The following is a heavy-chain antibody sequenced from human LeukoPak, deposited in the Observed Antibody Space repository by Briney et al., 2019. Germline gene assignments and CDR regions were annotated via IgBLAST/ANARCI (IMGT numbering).Heavy chain of an antibody. CDR1: GFTFSSHG. CDR2: IYSGGST. D-gene: IGHD3-10*01. V-gene: IGHV3-66*01. CDR3: ARESGSGSYYHY. Sequence: GGSLRLSCAASGFTFSSHGMNWVRQAPGKGLEWVSVIYSGGSTYYADSVKGRFIISRDNSKNTLDLQMNSLRAEDTAVYYCARESGSGSYYHYWGQGTLVTVSS. J-gene: IGHJ4*02.